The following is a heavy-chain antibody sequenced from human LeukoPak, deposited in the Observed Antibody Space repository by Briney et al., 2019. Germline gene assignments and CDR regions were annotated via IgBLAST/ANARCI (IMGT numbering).Heavy chain of an antibody. CDR2: ISSSSSYI. CDR1: GFTFSTYS. Sequence: GGSLRLSCAASGFTFSTYSMNWVRQAPGKGLEWVSSISSSSSYIYYADSVKGRFTISRDNAENSLYLQMNSLRAEDTAVYYCARDGGPNSHISWGQGTLVTVSS. D-gene: IGHD4-23*01. CDR3: ARDGGPNSHIS. J-gene: IGHJ4*02. V-gene: IGHV3-21*01.